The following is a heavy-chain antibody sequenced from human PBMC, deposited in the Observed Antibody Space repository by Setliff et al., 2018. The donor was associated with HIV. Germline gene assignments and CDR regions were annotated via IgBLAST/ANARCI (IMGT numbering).Heavy chain of an antibody. J-gene: IGHJ4*02. Sequence: SETLSLTCTVSGGSISSSNYYWGWIRQPPGKGLEWIGSIYYSGSTYYNPSLKSRVIISLDTSKNHLSLKLRSVTAADTAVYYCARERSRGYTDPPRFDYWGQGTLVTVSS. CDR2: IYYSGST. CDR1: GGSISSSNYY. D-gene: IGHD5-18*01. CDR3: ARERSRGYTDPPRFDY. V-gene: IGHV4-39*02.